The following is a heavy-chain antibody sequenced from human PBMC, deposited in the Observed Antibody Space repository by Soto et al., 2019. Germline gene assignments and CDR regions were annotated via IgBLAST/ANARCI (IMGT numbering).Heavy chain of an antibody. D-gene: IGHD6-13*01. V-gene: IGHV4-31*03. CDR3: ARDPIAAAGRFDP. Sequence: QVQLQESGPGLVKPSQTLSLTCTVSGGSISSGGYYWIWLRQHPGKVLAWIGYIYYSGSTYYNPSLKSRVTISVATSKYQFSLKLSSVTAADTAVYYCARDPIAAAGRFDPWGQGTLVTFSS. J-gene: IGHJ5*02. CDR2: IYYSGST. CDR1: GGSISSGGYY.